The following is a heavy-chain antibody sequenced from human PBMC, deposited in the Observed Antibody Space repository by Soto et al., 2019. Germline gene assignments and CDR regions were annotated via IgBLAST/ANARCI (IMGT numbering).Heavy chain of an antibody. CDR3: AREGVAAAGTYYGMDV. J-gene: IGHJ6*02. CDR2: INPSGGST. V-gene: IGHV1-46*03. D-gene: IGHD6-13*01. Sequence: ASVKVSCKASGYTFTSYYMHWVRQAPGQGLEWMGIINPSGGSTSYAQKFQGRVTMTRDTSTSTVYMELSSLRSEDTAVYYCAREGVAAAGTYYGMDVWGQGTTVTVS. CDR1: GYTFTSYY.